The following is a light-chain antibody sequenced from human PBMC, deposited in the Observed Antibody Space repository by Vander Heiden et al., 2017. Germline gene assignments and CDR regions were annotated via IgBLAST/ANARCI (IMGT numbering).Light chain of an antibody. CDR2: KNN. V-gene: IGLV1-51*02. Sequence: QAVLTQPPSLAAAPGQTATITCSGSSSNIGSGSVSWYQQLPGTAPKLLIYKNNKRPSGIPGRFSASKSGTSATLGIAGLQAGDEADYYCGTWDNSLTVLFGGGTKLTVL. J-gene: IGLJ2*01. CDR3: GTWDNSLTVL. CDR1: SSNIGSGS.